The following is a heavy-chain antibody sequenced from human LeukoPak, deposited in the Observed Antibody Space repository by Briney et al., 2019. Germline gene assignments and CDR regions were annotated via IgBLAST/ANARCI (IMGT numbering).Heavy chain of an antibody. D-gene: IGHD2-2*01. V-gene: IGHV1-18*01. CDR3: ARDTIIVIPAAHLPSNWFDP. Sequence: ASVKVSCKAPGYTFTSYGISWVRQAPGQGLEWMGWISAYNGNTNYAQNLQGRVTMTTDTSTNTAYMELRSLRSDDTAVYYCARDTIIVIPAAHLPSNWFDPWGQGTLVTVSS. J-gene: IGHJ5*02. CDR1: GYTFTSYG. CDR2: ISAYNGNT.